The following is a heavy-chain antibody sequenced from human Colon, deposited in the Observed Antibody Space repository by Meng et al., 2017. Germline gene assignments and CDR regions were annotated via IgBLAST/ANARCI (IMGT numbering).Heavy chain of an antibody. J-gene: IGHJ4*02. Sequence: HAQLQESGTCVVRPSEPLSLTCTVSSGSVTITGYNWSWIRQSPGKGLEWIGYIYYTGTTNYTPSLKSRVTISVDTSKNQFSLKLSSVTPADTAVYFCARDNLLTSGSRFCFDYWGQGALVTVSS. CDR1: SGSVTITGYN. V-gene: IGHV4-61*08. CDR2: IYYTGTT. CDR3: ARDNLLTSGSRFCFDY. D-gene: IGHD6-19*01.